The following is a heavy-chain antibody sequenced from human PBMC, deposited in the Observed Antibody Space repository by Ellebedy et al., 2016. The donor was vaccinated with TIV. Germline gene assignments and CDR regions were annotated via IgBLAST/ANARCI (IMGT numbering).Heavy chain of an antibody. CDR2: ISDDGTSE. CDR1: GFTFSSSS. Sequence: GESLKISCEASGFTFSSSSMNWVRLAPGKGLEWVAVISDDGTSEHYGDSVKGRFTLSRDNSKNTLYMQMNSLRVEDTAVYYCAVSRWAAAGLYYFDFWGQGTLVTVSS. J-gene: IGHJ4*02. V-gene: IGHV3-30*03. D-gene: IGHD6-13*01. CDR3: AVSRWAAAGLYYFDF.